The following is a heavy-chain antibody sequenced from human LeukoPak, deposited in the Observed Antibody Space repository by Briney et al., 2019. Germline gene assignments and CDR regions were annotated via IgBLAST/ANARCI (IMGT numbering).Heavy chain of an antibody. Sequence: GRSLRLSCAASGFTFSSNGMSWVRQAPGKGLEWVANIKQDGSEKYYVDSVKGRFTISRDNAKNSLYLQMNSLRAEDTAVYYCARLALRHTPMVPYNWFDPWGQGTLVTASS. CDR2: IKQDGSEK. J-gene: IGHJ5*02. V-gene: IGHV3-7*01. D-gene: IGHD5-18*01. CDR3: ARLALRHTPMVPYNWFDP. CDR1: GFTFSSNG.